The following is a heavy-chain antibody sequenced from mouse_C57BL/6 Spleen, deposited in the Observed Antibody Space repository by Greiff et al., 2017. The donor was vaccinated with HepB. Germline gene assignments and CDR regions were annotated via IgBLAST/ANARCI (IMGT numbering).Heavy chain of an antibody. CDR3: ARDPDSNGAAWFAY. CDR1: GFTFSSYA. V-gene: IGHV5-4*01. J-gene: IGHJ3*01. D-gene: IGHD2-5*01. Sequence: EVQLQQSGGGLVKPGGSLKLSCAASGFTFSSYAMSWVRQTPEKRLEWVATISDGGSYTYYPDNVKGRFTISRDNAKNNLYLQMSQLKSEDTAMYYCARDPDSNGAAWFAYWGQGTLVTVSA. CDR2: ISDGGSYT.